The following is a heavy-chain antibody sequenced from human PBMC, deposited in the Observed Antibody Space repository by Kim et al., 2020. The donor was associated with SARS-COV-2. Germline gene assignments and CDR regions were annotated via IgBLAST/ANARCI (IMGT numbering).Heavy chain of an antibody. D-gene: IGHD2-8*01. Sequence: ASVKVSCKASGYTFTSYYMHWVRQAPGQGLEWMGIINPSGGSTSYAQKFQGRVTMTRDTSTSTVYMELSSLRSEDTAVYYCARDLTYCTNGVCYYYYYGMDYWGQGTTVTVSS. J-gene: IGHJ6*02. V-gene: IGHV1-46*01. CDR1: GYTFTSYY. CDR3: ARDLTYCTNGVCYYYYYGMDY. CDR2: INPSGGST.